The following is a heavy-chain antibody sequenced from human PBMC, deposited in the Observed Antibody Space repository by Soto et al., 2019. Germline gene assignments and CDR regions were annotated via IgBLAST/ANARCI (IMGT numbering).Heavy chain of an antibody. D-gene: IGHD3-22*01. J-gene: IGHJ4*02. CDR1: GGTFSSYA. Sequence: QVQLVQSGAEVKKPGSSVKVSCKASGGTFSSYAISWVRQAPGQGLEWMGGIIPIFGTADYAQKFQGRVTITADEAPMTAYVEVSKLKSEDTALYYYSSHHDYSGYYCRGLDYWGQGTLVPLSS. CDR2: IIPIFGTA. CDR3: SSHHDYSGYYCRGLDY. V-gene: IGHV1-69*12.